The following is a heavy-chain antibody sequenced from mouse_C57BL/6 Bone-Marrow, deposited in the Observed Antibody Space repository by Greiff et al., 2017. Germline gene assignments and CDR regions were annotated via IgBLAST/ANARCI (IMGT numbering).Heavy chain of an antibody. CDR2: IHPNSGST. CDR1: GYTFTSYW. V-gene: IGHV1-64*01. Sequence: QVQLKQPGAELVKPGASVKLSCKASGYTFTSYWMHWVKQRPGQGLEWIGMIHPNSGSTNYNEKFKSKATLTVDKSSSTAYMQLSSLTSEDSAVYFCAVPSDYSNSAWFAYWGQGTLVTVSA. D-gene: IGHD2-5*01. J-gene: IGHJ3*01. CDR3: AVPSDYSNSAWFAY.